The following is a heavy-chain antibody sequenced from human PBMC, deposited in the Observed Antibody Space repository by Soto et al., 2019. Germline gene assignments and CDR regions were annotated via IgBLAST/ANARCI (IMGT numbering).Heavy chain of an antibody. D-gene: IGHD3-3*01. CDR3: ARTSIFGVVLNAFDI. CDR1: GGSFSGGGYY. J-gene: IGHJ3*02. CDR2: ISYRGST. V-gene: IGHV4-31*03. Sequence: QVQLQESGPGLVKPSQTLSLTCTVSGGSFSGGGYYWSWIRQHPGKGLEWMGYISYRGSTKYKPSLQSRITVSIDTSKNQFSLGPTSVTAADTAIYFCARTSIFGVVLNAFDIWGQGTLVTVSS.